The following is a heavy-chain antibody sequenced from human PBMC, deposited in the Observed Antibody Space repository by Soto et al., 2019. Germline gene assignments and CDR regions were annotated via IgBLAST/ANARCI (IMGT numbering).Heavy chain of an antibody. J-gene: IGHJ6*02. CDR2: INHSGST. D-gene: IGHD3-10*01. CDR1: GGTFSGYY. CDR3: ARGSSYYGSFMDV. V-gene: IGHV4-34*01. Sequence: SETLSLTCAVYGGTFSGYYWSWIRQPPGKGLEWIGEINHSGSTNYNPSLKSRVTISVDTSKNQFSLKLSSVTAADTAVYYCARGSSYYGSFMDVWGQGTTVTVSS.